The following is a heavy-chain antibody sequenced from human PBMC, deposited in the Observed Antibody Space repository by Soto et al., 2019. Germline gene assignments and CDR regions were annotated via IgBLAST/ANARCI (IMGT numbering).Heavy chain of an antibody. CDR2: ISYDGSNK. CDR3: ASSNYVVSQSDY. CDR1: GFTFSSYA. Sequence: QVQLVESGGGVVQPGRSLRLSCAASGFTFSSYAMHWVRQAPGKGLEWVAVISYDGSNKYYADSVKGRFTISRDNSKNTLYLQMNSLRAEDTAVYYCASSNYVVSQSDYWGQGTLVTVSS. J-gene: IGHJ4*02. V-gene: IGHV3-30-3*01. D-gene: IGHD4-4*01.